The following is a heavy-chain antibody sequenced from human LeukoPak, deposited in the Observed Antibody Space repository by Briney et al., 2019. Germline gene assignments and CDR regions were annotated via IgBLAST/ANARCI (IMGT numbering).Heavy chain of an antibody. Sequence: PSETLSLTCTVSGGSISSYYWSWIRQPAGKGLEWIGRIYTSGTTNYNPTLKSRVTMSVDTSKSQFSLKLSSVTAADTAVYYCARDQAYYDSSGQFDYWGQGTLVTVSS. J-gene: IGHJ4*02. CDR2: IYTSGTT. V-gene: IGHV4-4*07. CDR3: ARDQAYYDSSGQFDY. D-gene: IGHD3-22*01. CDR1: GGSISSYY.